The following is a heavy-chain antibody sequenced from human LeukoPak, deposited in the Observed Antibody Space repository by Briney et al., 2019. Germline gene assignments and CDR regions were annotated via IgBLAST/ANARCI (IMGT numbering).Heavy chain of an antibody. CDR3: ARRPYCSSTSCYFGMDV. Sequence: PSETLSLTCTVSGGSISNTNYYWAWIRQPPGRGLEWIGSIYYTGTTFDNPSLKSRVTLSVDRSKNQFSLKLSSVTAADTAVYYCARRPYCSSTSCYFGMDVWGQGTTVTVSS. CDR1: GGSISNTNYY. CDR2: IYYTGTT. D-gene: IGHD2-2*01. V-gene: IGHV4-39*07. J-gene: IGHJ6*02.